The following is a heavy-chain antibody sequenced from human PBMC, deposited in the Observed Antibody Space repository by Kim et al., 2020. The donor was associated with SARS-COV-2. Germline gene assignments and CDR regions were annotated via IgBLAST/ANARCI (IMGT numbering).Heavy chain of an antibody. CDR3: ARVFYYGSWSYYYFGY. D-gene: IGHD3-10*01. CDR2: ISSSSSYI. V-gene: IGHV3-21*01. J-gene: IGHJ4*02. Sequence: GGSLRLSCAASGFTFSSYSMNWVRQAPGKGLEWVSSISSSSSYIYYADSVKGRFTISRDNAKNSLYLQMNSLRAEDTAVYYCARVFYYGSWSYYYFGYWGQGTLVTVSS. CDR1: GFTFSSYS.